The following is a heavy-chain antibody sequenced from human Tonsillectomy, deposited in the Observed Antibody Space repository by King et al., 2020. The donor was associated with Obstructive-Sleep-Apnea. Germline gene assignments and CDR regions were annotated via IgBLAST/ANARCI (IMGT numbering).Heavy chain of an antibody. Sequence: QLVQSGGGVVQPGRSLRLSCAASGFTFSSFGMHWVRQAPGKGLKWVAFIQYDGTNKYYADSVKGRFTISRDSSKNTLYLQMNSLRAEDTAVYYCAKELRNWGQGTLVTVSS. CDR1: GFTFSSFG. J-gene: IGHJ4*02. CDR2: IQYDGTNK. V-gene: IGHV3-30*02. CDR3: AKELRN.